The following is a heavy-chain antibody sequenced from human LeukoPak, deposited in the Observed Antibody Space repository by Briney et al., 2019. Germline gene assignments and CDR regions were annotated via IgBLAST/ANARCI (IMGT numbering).Heavy chain of an antibody. V-gene: IGHV3-21*01. CDR3: ARGNSGVFFPLKYSQH. CDR2: ISTSSSYI. D-gene: IGHD2-15*01. Sequence: GGSLRLSCAASGFTVSSNYMSWVRQAPGKGLEWVSSISTSSSYIYYADSGKGRFTISRDNAKNSLYLQMSSLRAEDTAVYYFARGNSGVFFPLKYSQHWGRGPLVPVSS. CDR1: GFTVSSNY. J-gene: IGHJ1*01.